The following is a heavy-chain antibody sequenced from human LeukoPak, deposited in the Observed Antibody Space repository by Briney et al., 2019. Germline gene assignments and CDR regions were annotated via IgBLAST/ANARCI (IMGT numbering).Heavy chain of an antibody. Sequence: SETLSLTCTASGGSISSYYWSWIRQPPGKGLEWIGYIYYSGSTNYNPSLKSRVTISVDTSKNQFSLKLSSVTAADTAVYYCARQDSYYYDSGALGFDYWGQGTLVTVSS. CDR2: IYYSGST. D-gene: IGHD3-22*01. J-gene: IGHJ4*02. V-gene: IGHV4-59*08. CDR3: ARQDSYYYDSGALGFDY. CDR1: GGSISSYY.